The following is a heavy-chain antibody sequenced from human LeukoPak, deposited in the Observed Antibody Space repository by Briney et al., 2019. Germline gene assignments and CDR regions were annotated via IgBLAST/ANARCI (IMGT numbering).Heavy chain of an antibody. CDR2: IIPILGIA. V-gene: IGHV1-69*04. CDR3: ARGRNGKVLLWFGELFPKRDAFDI. CDR1: GGTFSSYA. D-gene: IGHD3-10*01. Sequence: SVKVSCKASGGTFSSYAISWVRQAPGQGLEWMGRIIPILGIANYAQKFQGRVTITADKSTSTAYMELSSLRSEDTAVYYCARGRNGKVLLWFGELFPKRDAFDIWGQGTMVTVSS. J-gene: IGHJ3*02.